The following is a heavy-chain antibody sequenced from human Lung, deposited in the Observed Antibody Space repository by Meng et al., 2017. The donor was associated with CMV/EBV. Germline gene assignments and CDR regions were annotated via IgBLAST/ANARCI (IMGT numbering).Heavy chain of an antibody. Sequence: GESXKISCAASGFTFSIYGMHWVRQAPGKGLEWVAFIRYDGNNKYYRDSVKGRFTISRDNSKNTLYLQMNRLRPDDTAVYYCASYTQAWYNSGSWGQGTVVTVSS. CDR3: ASYTQAWYNSGS. D-gene: IGHD6-19*01. CDR1: GFTFSIYG. J-gene: IGHJ4*02. CDR2: IRYDGNNK. V-gene: IGHV3-30*02.